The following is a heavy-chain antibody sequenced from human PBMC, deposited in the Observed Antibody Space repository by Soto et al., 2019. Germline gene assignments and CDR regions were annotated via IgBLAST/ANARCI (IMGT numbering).Heavy chain of an antibody. CDR3: ARDEYGYGDSYDS. CDR2: MHTSGST. J-gene: IGHJ4*02. CDR1: GVSISTYH. D-gene: IGHD5-12*01. Sequence: PSETLSLTGIVSGVSISTYHWSWIRRPAGKGLEWIGRMHTSGSTNYNPSLKSRVSMSVDTSKNHFSLKVSSVTAADTAVYYCARDEYGYGDSYDSWGQGTLVTVSS. V-gene: IGHV4-4*07.